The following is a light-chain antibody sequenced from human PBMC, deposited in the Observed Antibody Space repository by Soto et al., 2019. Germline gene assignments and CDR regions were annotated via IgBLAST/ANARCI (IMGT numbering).Light chain of an antibody. Sequence: QSVLTQPPSVSAAPGQKVTISCSGSGSNIGNNFVSWYQQFPGTAPKLLIYDNYKRPSGIPDRFSGSKSGTSATLGITGLQTGDEAEYYCGAWDNGLSAYIFGPGTKLTVL. J-gene: IGLJ1*01. CDR2: DNY. CDR1: GSNIGNNF. CDR3: GAWDNGLSAYI. V-gene: IGLV1-51*01.